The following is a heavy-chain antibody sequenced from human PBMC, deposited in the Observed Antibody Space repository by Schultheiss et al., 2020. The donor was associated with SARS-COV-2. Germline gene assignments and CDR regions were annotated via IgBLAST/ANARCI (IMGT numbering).Heavy chain of an antibody. CDR1: GFTFSNAW. CDR3: AKDQDVVPAATWDY. Sequence: GGSLRLSCAASGFTFSNAWMSWVRQAPGKGLEWVSVISGSGGSTYYADSVKGRFTISRDNSKNTLYLQMNSLRAEDTAVYYCAKDQDVVPAATWDYWGQGTLVTVSS. J-gene: IGHJ4*02. CDR2: ISGSGGST. V-gene: IGHV3-23*01. D-gene: IGHD2-2*01.